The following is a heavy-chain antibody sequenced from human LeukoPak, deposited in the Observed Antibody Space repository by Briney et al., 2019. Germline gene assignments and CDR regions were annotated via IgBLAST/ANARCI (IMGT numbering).Heavy chain of an antibody. J-gene: IGHJ4*02. V-gene: IGHV4-34*08. CDR2: INQSGST. CDR1: GFTFSDYS. Sequence: LRLSCAASGFTFSDYSMSWIRQPPGKGLEWIGEINQSGSTTYNPSLKSRVTASVDTSKNQFSLKLSSVTAADTAVYYCATSYIGGFGKPDYWGQGTLVTVSS. CDR3: ATSYIGGFGKPDY. D-gene: IGHD2-15*01.